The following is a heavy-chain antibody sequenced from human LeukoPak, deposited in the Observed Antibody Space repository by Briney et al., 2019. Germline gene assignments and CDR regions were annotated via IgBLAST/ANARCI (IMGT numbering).Heavy chain of an antibody. V-gene: IGHV3-30*02. Sequence: GGSPRLSCAASGFTFSNYGVHWVRQAPGKGLEWVSFIRFDGSNKYYADSVKGRFTISRDSSKNTLYLQMNSLRVDDTAIYYCATSPLPGQLLARRYRHFNSWGQGTLVTVSS. CDR1: GFTFSNYG. J-gene: IGHJ4*02. CDR3: ATSPLPGQLLARRYRHFNS. CDR2: IRFDGSNK. D-gene: IGHD6-19*01.